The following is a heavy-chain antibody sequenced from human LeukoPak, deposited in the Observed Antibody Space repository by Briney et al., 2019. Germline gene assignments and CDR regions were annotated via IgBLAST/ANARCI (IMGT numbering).Heavy chain of an antibody. Sequence: SGGSLRLSCVASGFTFSSYDMNWVRQAPGKGLEWVSSISSRSTSIYYADSVKGRFTISRDNAKNSLYLQMNSLRAEDTAVYWCARDYIAYDPLDYWGQGTLVTVSS. CDR1: GFTFSSYD. CDR2: ISSRSTSI. D-gene: IGHD3-3*01. J-gene: IGHJ4*02. CDR3: ARDYIAYDPLDY. V-gene: IGHV3-21*01.